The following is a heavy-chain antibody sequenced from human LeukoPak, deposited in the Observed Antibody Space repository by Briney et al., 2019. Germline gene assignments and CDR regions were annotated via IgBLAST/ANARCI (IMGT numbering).Heavy chain of an antibody. J-gene: IGHJ5*02. Sequence: SETLSLACTVSGGSISSSSYYWGWIRQPPGKGLEWIGSIYYGGSTYYNPSLKSRVTISVDTSKNQFSLKLSSVTAAGTAVYYCARQLAAAWFDPWGQGTLVTVSS. CDR2: IYYGGST. V-gene: IGHV4-39*01. CDR1: GGSISSSSYY. CDR3: ARQLAAAWFDP. D-gene: IGHD6-13*01.